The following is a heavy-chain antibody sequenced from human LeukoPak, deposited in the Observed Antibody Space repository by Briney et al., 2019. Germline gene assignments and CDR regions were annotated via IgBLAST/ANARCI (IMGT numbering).Heavy chain of an antibody. V-gene: IGHV3-33*08. CDR2: IWSDGSYK. Sequence: GGSLRLSCAASGFTFSTYAMHWVRQAPGKGLEWVAVIWSDGSYKNYADSVKGRFSISRDNSKNTLYLQMNSLRADDTAVYYCTREASKGYYDTSGYYYDYWGQGTLVTVSS. CDR3: TREASKGYYDTSGYYYDY. J-gene: IGHJ4*02. CDR1: GFTFSTYA. D-gene: IGHD3-22*01.